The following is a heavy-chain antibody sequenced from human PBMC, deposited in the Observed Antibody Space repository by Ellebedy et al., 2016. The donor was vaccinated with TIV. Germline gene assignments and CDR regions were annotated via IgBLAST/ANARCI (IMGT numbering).Heavy chain of an antibody. CDR3: ARGSGGSYGMDV. CDR1: GYTFTTYG. V-gene: IGHV1-18*01. D-gene: IGHD1-26*01. CDR2: ISAYNGHT. J-gene: IGHJ6*02. Sequence: ASVKVSCKASGYTFTTYGITWVRQAPGQGLEWMGWISAYNGHTNFAQKLQGRVTMTTDTSTSTAFLELRSLRSDDTAVYYCARGSGGSYGMDVWGQGTTVTVSS.